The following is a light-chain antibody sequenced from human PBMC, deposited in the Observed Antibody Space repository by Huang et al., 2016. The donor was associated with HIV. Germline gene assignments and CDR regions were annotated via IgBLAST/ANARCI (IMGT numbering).Light chain of an antibody. V-gene: IGKV1-16*02. CDR3: QQYNSYPRT. CDR2: AAS. CDR1: QGISND. J-gene: IGKJ1*01. Sequence: DIQMTQSPSSLSASVGDRVTITCLASQGISNDLAWFQQKPGNAPKCLIYAASSLQSGVPSKFSGSGSGTDFTLTISSLQPEDFATYYCQQYNSYPRTFGQGTKVEIK.